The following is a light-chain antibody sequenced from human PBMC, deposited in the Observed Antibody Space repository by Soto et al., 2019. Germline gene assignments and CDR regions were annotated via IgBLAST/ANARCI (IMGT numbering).Light chain of an antibody. CDR2: GAS. Sequence: EIVLTQSPGTLSLSPGERATLSCRASQTVSNNYLAWYQHKPGQAPRVLIYGASSRAPGIPDRFSGSGSGTDFSLTISRPEPEDFAVYYCQKYGSSPWKFGQGTKVDIK. CDR3: QKYGSSPWK. V-gene: IGKV3-20*01. CDR1: QTVSNNY. J-gene: IGKJ1*01.